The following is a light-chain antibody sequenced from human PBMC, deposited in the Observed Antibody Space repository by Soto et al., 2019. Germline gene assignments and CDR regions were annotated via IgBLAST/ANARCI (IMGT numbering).Light chain of an antibody. J-gene: IGKJ4*01. V-gene: IGKV3-11*01. CDR3: QQRSSWPRA. Sequence: EIVLTQSPDTLSLSLGERATLSCRASQNINAYLVWYQQKPGQAPRLLIYDASKRATGIPDRFSGSGSGTDFTLTISSLAPEDFALYYCQQRSSWPRAFGGGTRVEI. CDR1: QNINAY. CDR2: DAS.